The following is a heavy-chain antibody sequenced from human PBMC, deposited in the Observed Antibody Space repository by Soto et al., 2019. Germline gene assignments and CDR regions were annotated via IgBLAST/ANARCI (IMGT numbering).Heavy chain of an antibody. V-gene: IGHV4-4*02. Sequence: PSETLSVTWAVSGGSISINWWSRVRQPPGKGLEWIGEIYHSGSTNYNPSLKSRVTISVDKSKNQFSLKLSSVTAADTAVYYCARVVQGIDYWGQETLVTVSS. CDR2: IYHSGST. CDR1: GGSISINW. J-gene: IGHJ4*02. D-gene: IGHD3-10*01. CDR3: ARVVQGIDY.